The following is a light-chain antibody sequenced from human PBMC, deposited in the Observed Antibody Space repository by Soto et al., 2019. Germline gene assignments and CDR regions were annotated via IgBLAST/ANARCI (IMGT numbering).Light chain of an antibody. CDR3: QEYNSAPQT. Sequence: DIQMTQSPSSLSASVGDRVTITCRASQGISSYLAWYQQKPGKVPKLLIYAASILQAGVPSRFSGSGSGTDFTLTISSLQPEDVATYYCQEYNSAPQTFGQGTKVEIK. V-gene: IGKV1-27*01. CDR1: QGISSY. J-gene: IGKJ1*01. CDR2: AAS.